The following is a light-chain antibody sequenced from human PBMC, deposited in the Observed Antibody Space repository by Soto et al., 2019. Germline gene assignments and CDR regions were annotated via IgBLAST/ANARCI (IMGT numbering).Light chain of an antibody. CDR1: QSVDSNY. V-gene: IGKV3-20*01. CDR3: QQHGRSPHT. Sequence: EIVLTQSPGTLSLSPGERATLSCRASQSVDSNYLAWYQQKPGQAPRLLIYGASSRATGIPDRFSGSGSGTDFSLTISRLDPEDFAVYYCQQHGRSPHTFGQGTKVEIK. J-gene: IGKJ2*01. CDR2: GAS.